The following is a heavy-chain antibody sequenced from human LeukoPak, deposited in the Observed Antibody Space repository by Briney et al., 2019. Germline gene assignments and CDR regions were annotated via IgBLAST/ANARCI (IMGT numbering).Heavy chain of an antibody. D-gene: IGHD2-2*01. CDR3: AKDPGYCSSTSCYRNWFDP. J-gene: IGHJ5*02. CDR2: IGYDGGNN. CDR1: GFPFGSYG. Sequence: PGGPLRLSCAASGFPFGSYGMHGVRQAPGKGREGVAFIGYDGGNNYYGASVKGRFTISRDNSKSTLYLKMNRLRAEDTAVYYCAKDPGYCSSTSCYRNWFDPWGQGTLVTVSS. V-gene: IGHV3-30*02.